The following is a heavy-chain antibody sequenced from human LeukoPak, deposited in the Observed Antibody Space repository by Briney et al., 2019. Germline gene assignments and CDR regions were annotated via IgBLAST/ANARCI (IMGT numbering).Heavy chain of an antibody. CDR1: GFTFSSYE. D-gene: IGHD3-10*02. CDR2: ISSSGSTI. V-gene: IGHV3-48*03. Sequence: GGSLRLSCAASGFTFSSYEMNWVRQAPGKGLEWVSYISSSGSTIYYADSVKGRFTISRDNAKNSLYLQMNSLRAEDTAVYYCAELGITMIGGVWGKGTPVTISS. CDR3: AELGITMIGGV. J-gene: IGHJ6*04.